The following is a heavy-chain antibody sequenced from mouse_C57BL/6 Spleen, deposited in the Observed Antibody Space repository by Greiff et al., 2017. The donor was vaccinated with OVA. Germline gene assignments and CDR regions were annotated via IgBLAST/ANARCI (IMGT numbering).Heavy chain of an antibody. V-gene: IGHV3-1*01. D-gene: IGHD2-4*01. CDR3: ARDLYDYDGGWYFDV. CDR1: GYSITSGYD. CDR2: ISYSGST. Sequence: EVKLQQSGPGMVKPSQSLSLTCTVTGYSITSGYDWHWIRHFPGNKLEWMGYISYSGSTNYNPSLKSRISITHDTSKNHFFLKLNSVTTEDTATYYCARDLYDYDGGWYFDVWGTGTTVTVSS. J-gene: IGHJ1*03.